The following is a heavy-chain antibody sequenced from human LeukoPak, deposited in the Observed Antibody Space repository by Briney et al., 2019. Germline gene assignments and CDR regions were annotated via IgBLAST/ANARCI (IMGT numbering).Heavy chain of an antibody. J-gene: IGHJ5*02. CDR3: VRGCMFCRWKTYFDP. Sequence: PGGFPGLFCSASGFPFSTYDMHWVRQATGKGLEWGSAIGTAGDSFYPDSVKGRFTMSRENARNSVYLQMNSLRAEDTAVYYCVRGCMFCRWKTYFDPWGQGTLVTVSS. CDR2: IGTAGDS. V-gene: IGHV3-13*01. CDR1: GFPFSTYD. D-gene: IGHD2-8*01.